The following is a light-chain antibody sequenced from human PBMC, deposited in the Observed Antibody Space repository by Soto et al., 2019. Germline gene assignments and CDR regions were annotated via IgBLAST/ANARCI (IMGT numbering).Light chain of an antibody. Sequence: QSALTQPASVSGSPGQSIIISCTGTSSDVNDYNFVSWYQQHPGKAPKLMIYEVSYRPSGVSNRFPGSKSGNTASLTISGLQAEDEADYYCSSYTSSSTRGIYVFGSGTKVTVL. V-gene: IGLV2-14*01. CDR2: EVS. CDR3: SSYTSSSTRGIYV. CDR1: SSDVNDYNF. J-gene: IGLJ1*01.